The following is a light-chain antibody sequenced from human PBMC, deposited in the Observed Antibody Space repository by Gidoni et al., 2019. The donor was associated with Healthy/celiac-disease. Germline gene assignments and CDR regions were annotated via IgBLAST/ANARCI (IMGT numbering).Light chain of an antibody. Sequence: EIVLTQSPGTLSLSPGERATLSCRASQSVSSSYLAWYQQKPGQAPRLLIYGASSRATGIPARFSGSGSGTDFPLTISRLEPEDFAVYYCQQYGSSPRTFGPGTKVDIK. CDR1: QSVSSSY. V-gene: IGKV3-20*01. CDR2: GAS. J-gene: IGKJ3*01. CDR3: QQYGSSPRT.